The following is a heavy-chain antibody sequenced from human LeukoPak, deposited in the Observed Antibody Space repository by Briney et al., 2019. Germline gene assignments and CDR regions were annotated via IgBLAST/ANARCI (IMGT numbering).Heavy chain of an antibody. J-gene: IGHJ4*02. CDR1: GFTFRNHG. D-gene: IGHD3-16*01. CDR3: VRDRLARYLDY. CDR2: IWYDGSNK. Sequence: PGGSLRLSCAASGFTFRNHGMHWVRQAPDKGLEWVAVIWYDGSNKYYGGSVKGRFTISRDNSKNMLYLQINSLRAEDTAVYFCVRDRLARYLDYWAREPWSPSPQ. V-gene: IGHV3-33*01.